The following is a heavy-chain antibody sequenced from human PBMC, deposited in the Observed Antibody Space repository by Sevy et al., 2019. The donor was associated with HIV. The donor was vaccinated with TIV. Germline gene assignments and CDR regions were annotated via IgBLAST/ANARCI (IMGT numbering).Heavy chain of an antibody. CDR3: ARVRYCSGGSCYSYYYYMDV. V-gene: IGHV4-31*03. CDR1: GGSISSGGYY. D-gene: IGHD2-15*01. CDR2: IYYSGST. Sequence: SETLSLTCTVSGGSISSGGYYWSWIRQHPGKGLEWIGYIYYSGSTYYNPSLKSRVTISVDTSKIQFSLKLSSVTAAGTAVYYCARVRYCSGGSCYSYYYYMDVWGKGTTVTVSS. J-gene: IGHJ6*03.